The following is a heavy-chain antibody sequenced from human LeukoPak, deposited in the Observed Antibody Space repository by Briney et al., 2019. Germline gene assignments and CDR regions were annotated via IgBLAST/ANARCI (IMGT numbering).Heavy chain of an antibody. V-gene: IGHV4-59*01. Sequence: SETLSLTCTVSGGSISSYYWSWIRQPPEKGLEWIGYIYYSGSTNYNPSLKSRVTISVDTSKNQFSLKLSSVTAADTAVYYCARMGDYYDSSGYPDYWGQGTLVTVSS. CDR2: IYYSGST. CDR3: ARMGDYYDSSGYPDY. J-gene: IGHJ4*02. D-gene: IGHD3-22*01. CDR1: GGSISSYY.